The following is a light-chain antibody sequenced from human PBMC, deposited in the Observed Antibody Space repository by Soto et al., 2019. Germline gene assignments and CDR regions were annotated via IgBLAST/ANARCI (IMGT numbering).Light chain of an antibody. CDR1: SGHSSYI. V-gene: IGLV4-60*03. CDR3: ETWDSSPGV. CDR2: LEGSGSY. J-gene: IGLJ3*02. Sequence: QSVLTQSSSASASLGSSVKLTCTLSSGHSSYIIAWHQQQPGKAPRYLMKLEGSGSYNKGSGVPDRFSGSSSGADRYLTISNLQSEDEADYYCETWDSSPGVFGGGTQLTVL.